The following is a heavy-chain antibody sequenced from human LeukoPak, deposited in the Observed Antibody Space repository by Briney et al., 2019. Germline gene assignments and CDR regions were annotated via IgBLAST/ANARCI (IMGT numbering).Heavy chain of an antibody. V-gene: IGHV4-30-2*01. CDR1: GGSISSGGYS. Sequence: SQTLSLTCAVSGGSISSGGYSWSWIRQPPGKGLEWIGYIYHSGSTYYNPSLKSRVTISVDRSKNQFSLRLSSVTAADTVVYYCARDLGDGYTRFDIWGQGTMVTVSS. CDR2: IYHSGST. J-gene: IGHJ3*02. CDR3: ARDLGDGYTRFDI. D-gene: IGHD5-24*01.